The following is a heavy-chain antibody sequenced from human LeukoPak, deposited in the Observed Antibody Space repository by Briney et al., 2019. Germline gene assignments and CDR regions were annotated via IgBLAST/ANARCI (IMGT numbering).Heavy chain of an antibody. J-gene: IGHJ4*02. Sequence: SETPSLTCTVSGGSISSDYWTWIRQPPGKGLEWIGHIYYSGRTNYNPSLKSRVTISVDTSKNQFSLRLSSVTAADTAVYYCASLTYGNYYFDYWGQGTLVTVSS. CDR2: IYYSGRT. CDR1: GGSISSDY. CDR3: ASLTYGNYYFDY. D-gene: IGHD1-7*01. V-gene: IGHV4-59*08.